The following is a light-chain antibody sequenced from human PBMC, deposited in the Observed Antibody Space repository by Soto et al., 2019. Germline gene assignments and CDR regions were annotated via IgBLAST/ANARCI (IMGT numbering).Light chain of an antibody. Sequence: DVQMAQSPSAMSASIGDRVTIACRASQNISRFFAWSQHKPGRAPERLIYETSNLQPGVPSRFSGSGSGTEFTLAISGLQPEDFATYYCLQHNTYPYTFGQGTKLEIK. CDR2: ETS. CDR3: LQHNTYPYT. CDR1: QNISRF. J-gene: IGKJ2*01. V-gene: IGKV1-17*03.